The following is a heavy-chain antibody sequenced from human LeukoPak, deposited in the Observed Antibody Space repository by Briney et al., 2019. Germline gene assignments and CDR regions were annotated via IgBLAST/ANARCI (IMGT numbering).Heavy chain of an antibody. D-gene: IGHD6-19*01. CDR1: GGSISTYY. CDR3: ARHRYSSAWSVVDY. CDR2: IYYSGST. V-gene: IGHV4-59*08. Sequence: SETLSLNYTVSGGSISTYYWSWIRQPPGKGLEWIGNIYYSGSTNYNPSLKSRVTISVDTSKNQFSLKLTAVTAADTAVYYCARHRYSSAWSVVDYWGQGTLVTVSS. J-gene: IGHJ4*02.